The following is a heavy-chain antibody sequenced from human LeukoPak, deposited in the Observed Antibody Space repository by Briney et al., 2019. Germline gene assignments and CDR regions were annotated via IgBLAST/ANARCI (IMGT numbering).Heavy chain of an antibody. J-gene: IGHJ4*02. Sequence: TSETLSLTCTVSGGSISSYYWSWIRQPAGKGLEWIGRIYTTGGTVYNPSLKSRVTMSVDTSKNQFSLKLSSVTAADTAVYYCARGFYYYDTSGRGFYFDYWGQGTLVTVSS. CDR2: IYTTGGT. D-gene: IGHD3-22*01. CDR1: GGSISSYY. CDR3: ARGFYYYDTSGRGFYFDY. V-gene: IGHV4-4*07.